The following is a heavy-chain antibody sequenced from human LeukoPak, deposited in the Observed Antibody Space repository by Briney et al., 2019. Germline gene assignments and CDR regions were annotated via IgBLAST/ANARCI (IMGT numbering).Heavy chain of an antibody. Sequence: GGSLRLSCAASGFTFSNYWMGWVRQAPGKRLEWVANMNIDGSEKYYADSVKGRFSISRDNAQNSMYLQMNSLRVEDTAVYYCTSWGDTTAEYFQRWGQGTLVTVSS. V-gene: IGHV3-7*01. CDR3: TSWGDTTAEYFQR. J-gene: IGHJ1*01. CDR2: MNIDGSEK. CDR1: GFTFSNYW. D-gene: IGHD2-21*02.